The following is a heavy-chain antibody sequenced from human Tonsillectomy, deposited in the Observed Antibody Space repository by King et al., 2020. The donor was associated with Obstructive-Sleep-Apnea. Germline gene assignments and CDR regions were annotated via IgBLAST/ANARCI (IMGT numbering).Heavy chain of an antibody. CDR2: IKSKTDGGTT. CDR1: GFTFSNAW. J-gene: IGHJ6*02. CDR3: TTDGGGQLGYYGMDV. D-gene: IGHD3-16*01. Sequence: VQLVESGGGLVKPGGSLRLSCAASGFTFSNAWMSWVRQAPGKGLEWVGRIKSKTDGGTTDYAAPVKGRFTISRDDSKNTLYLQMNSLKTEDTAVYYCTTDGGGQLGYYGMDVWGQGTTVTVSS. V-gene: IGHV3-15*01.